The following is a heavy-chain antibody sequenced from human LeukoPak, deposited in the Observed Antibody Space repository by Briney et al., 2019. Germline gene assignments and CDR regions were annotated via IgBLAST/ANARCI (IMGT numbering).Heavy chain of an antibody. CDR2: IIPIFGTA. Sequence: SVKVSCKASGGTFCSYAISWVRQAPGQGLEWMGGIIPIFGTANYAQKFQGRVTTTTDESTSTAYMELSSLRPEDTAVYYCAREGGTDSSGYYFDYWGQGTLVTVSS. D-gene: IGHD3-22*01. J-gene: IGHJ4*02. CDR1: GGTFCSYA. V-gene: IGHV1-69*05. CDR3: AREGGTDSSGYYFDY.